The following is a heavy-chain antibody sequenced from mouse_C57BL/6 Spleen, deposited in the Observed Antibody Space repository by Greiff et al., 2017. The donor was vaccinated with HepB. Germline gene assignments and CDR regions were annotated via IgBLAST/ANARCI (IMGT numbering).Heavy chain of an antibody. CDR1: GCTFTDYY. CDR2: INPNNGGT. D-gene: IGHD2-3*01. V-gene: IGHV1-26*01. Sequence: VQLQQSGPELVKPGASVKISCKASGCTFTDYYMNWVKQSHGKSLEWIGDINPNNGGTSYNQKFKGKATLTVDKSSSTAYMELRSLTSEDSAVYYCARNHYDGSFDYWGQGTTLTVSS. J-gene: IGHJ2*01. CDR3: ARNHYDGSFDY.